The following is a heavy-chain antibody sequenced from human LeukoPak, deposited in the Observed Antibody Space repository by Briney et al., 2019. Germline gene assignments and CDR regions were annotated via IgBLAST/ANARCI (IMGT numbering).Heavy chain of an antibody. V-gene: IGHV4-30-2*01. CDR1: GGSISSGGYS. CDR3: ARGISGDSSY. J-gene: IGHJ4*02. CDR2: IYHSGST. D-gene: IGHD3-22*01. Sequence: SQTLSLTCAVSGGSISSGGYSWSWLRQPPGKGLEWIGYIYHSGSTYYNPSLKSRVTISVDRSKNQFSLKLSSVTAADTAVYYCARGISGDSSYWGQGTLVTVSS.